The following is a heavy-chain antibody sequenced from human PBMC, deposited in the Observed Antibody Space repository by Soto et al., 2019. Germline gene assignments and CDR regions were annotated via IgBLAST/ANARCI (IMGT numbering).Heavy chain of an antibody. J-gene: IGHJ6*02. CDR1: GGSLSNYG. CDR3: ARGDATKIVVTTYYGMDV. V-gene: IGHV1-69*12. Sequence: QVQLVQSGAEVKKPGSSVKVSCKASGGSLSNYGISWVRQAPGQGLEWMGGIIPVFGTANYAQKFQGRVTTTADESTSIVYMDVTSLTSEATAVYYCARGDATKIVVTTYYGMDVWGQGTTVTVSS. CDR2: IIPVFGTA. D-gene: IGHD4-17*01.